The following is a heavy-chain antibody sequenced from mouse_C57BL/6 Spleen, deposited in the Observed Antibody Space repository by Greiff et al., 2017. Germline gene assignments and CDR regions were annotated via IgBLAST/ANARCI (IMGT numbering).Heavy chain of an antibody. V-gene: IGHV1-64*01. J-gene: IGHJ1*03. Sequence: QVQLQQSGAELVKPGASVKLSCKASGYTFTSYWMHWVKQRPGQGLEWIGMIHPNSGSTNYNEKFKSKATLTVDKSSSTAYMQLSSLTSEDSAVYYCARSYYGNWYFDVWGTGTTVTVSS. D-gene: IGHD2-1*01. CDR1: GYTFTSYW. CDR3: ARSYYGNWYFDV. CDR2: IHPNSGST.